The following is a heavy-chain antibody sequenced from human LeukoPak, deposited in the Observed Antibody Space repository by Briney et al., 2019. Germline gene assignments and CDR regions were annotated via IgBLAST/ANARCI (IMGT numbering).Heavy chain of an antibody. CDR1: GFTFSSYW. CDR2: ISGSGGST. Sequence: GGSLRLSCAASGFTFSSYWMSWVRQAPGKGLEWVSAISGSGGSTYYADSVKGRFTISRDNSKNTLYLQMNSLRAEDTAVYYCAKEKRVTTGYYYGMDVWGQGTTVTVSS. J-gene: IGHJ6*02. D-gene: IGHD4-4*01. CDR3: AKEKRVTTGYYYGMDV. V-gene: IGHV3-23*01.